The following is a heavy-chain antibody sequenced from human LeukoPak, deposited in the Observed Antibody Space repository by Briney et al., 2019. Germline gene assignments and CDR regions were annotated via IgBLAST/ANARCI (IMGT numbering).Heavy chain of an antibody. CDR1: GFTFSSYS. Sequence: PGGSLTLSCAASGFTFSSYSMNWVRQAPGKGLEWVSSISSSSSYIYYAGSVKGRFTISRDNAKNSLYLQMNSLRAEDTAVYYCATIEGAAGDYWGQGTLVTVSS. J-gene: IGHJ4*02. V-gene: IGHV3-21*01. CDR2: ISSSSSYI. D-gene: IGHD6-13*01. CDR3: ATIEGAAGDY.